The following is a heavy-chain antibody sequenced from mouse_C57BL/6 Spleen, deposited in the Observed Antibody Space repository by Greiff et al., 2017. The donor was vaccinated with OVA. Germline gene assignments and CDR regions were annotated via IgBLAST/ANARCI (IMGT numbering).Heavy chain of an antibody. V-gene: IGHV1-59*01. J-gene: IGHJ3*02. CDR3: AREGFITTVE. D-gene: IGHD1-1*01. CDR2: IDPSDSYT. CDR1: GYTFTSYW. Sequence: VQLQQPGAELVRPGTSVKLSCKASGYTFTSYWMHWVKQRPGQGLEWIGVIDPSDSYTNYNQKFKGKATLTVDTSSSTAYMQLSSLTSEDSAVYYCAREGFITTVEWGQGTLVTVSA.